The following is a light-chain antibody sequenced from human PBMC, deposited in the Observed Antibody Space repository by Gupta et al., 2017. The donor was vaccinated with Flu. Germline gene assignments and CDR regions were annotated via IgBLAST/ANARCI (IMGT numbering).Light chain of an antibody. CDR3: QQYGNSPPFT. CDR1: QSDSSNY. V-gene: IGKV3-20*01. CDR2: GAA. J-gene: IGKJ3*01. Sequence: RATLSCRASQSDSSNYLAWYQQKPGQAPRLVIYGAATRAAGIPDRFSGSGSGTDFTLTISRLEPEDFAVYYCQQYGNSPPFTFGPGTKVDI.